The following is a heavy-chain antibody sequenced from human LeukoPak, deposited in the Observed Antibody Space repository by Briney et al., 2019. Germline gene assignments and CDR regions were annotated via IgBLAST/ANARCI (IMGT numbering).Heavy chain of an antibody. Sequence: GGSLRLSCAASGFTFSSYGMHWVRQAPGKGLEWVAVISYDGSNKYYADSVKGRFTISRDNSKNTLYLQMNSLRAEDTAVYYCAKGSALYYYDSSGGGIDYWGQGTLVTVSS. CDR1: GFTFSSYG. D-gene: IGHD3-22*01. J-gene: IGHJ4*02. CDR2: ISYDGSNK. CDR3: AKGSALYYYDSSGGGIDY. V-gene: IGHV3-30*18.